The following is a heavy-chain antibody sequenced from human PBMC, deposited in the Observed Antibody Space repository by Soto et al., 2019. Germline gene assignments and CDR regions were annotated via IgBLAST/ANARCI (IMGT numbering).Heavy chain of an antibody. J-gene: IGHJ3*02. CDR3: AKEGDDYSKKADAFDI. CDR2: ISGSGGST. Sequence: GGSLRLSCAASGFTFSSYAMSWVRQAPGKGLEWVSAISGSGGSTYYADSVKGRFTISRDNSKNTRYLQMNSLRAEDTAIYFLAKEGDDYSKKADAFDIWGPGTMVTVSS. D-gene: IGHD4-4*01. CDR1: GFTFSSYA. V-gene: IGHV3-23*01.